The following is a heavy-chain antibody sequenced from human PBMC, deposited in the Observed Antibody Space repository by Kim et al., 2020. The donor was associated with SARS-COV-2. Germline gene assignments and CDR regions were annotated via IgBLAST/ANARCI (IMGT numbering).Heavy chain of an antibody. D-gene: IGHD3-9*01. Sequence: SETLSLTCTLSGGSISSSSYYWCWIRQPPRKGLEWIGSIYYSGSTYYNPSLKSRVTISVDTSKNQFSLKLISVTAADTAVYYCARHDSQGNFDWLLDPKWYFDLWGRGTLVTVSS. CDR2: IYYSGST. CDR3: ARHDSQGNFDWLLDPKWYFDL. CDR1: GGSISSSSYY. J-gene: IGHJ2*01. V-gene: IGHV4-39*01.